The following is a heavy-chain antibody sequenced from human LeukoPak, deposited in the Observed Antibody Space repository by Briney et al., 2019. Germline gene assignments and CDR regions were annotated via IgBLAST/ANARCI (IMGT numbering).Heavy chain of an antibody. Sequence: GGSLRLSCVASGFTFTSNWMSWVRQAPGKGLEWVANIKQDGTEKYYLDSVKGRFTISRDNAKNSLYLQVNSLRAEDTAVYYCARNSEAYWGQGTLVTVSS. CDR2: IKQDGTEK. J-gene: IGHJ4*02. V-gene: IGHV3-7*02. D-gene: IGHD2-21*01. CDR3: ARNSEAY. CDR1: GFTFTSNW.